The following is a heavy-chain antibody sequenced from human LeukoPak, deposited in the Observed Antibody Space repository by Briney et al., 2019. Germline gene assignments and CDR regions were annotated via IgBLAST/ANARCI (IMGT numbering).Heavy chain of an antibody. V-gene: IGHV3-72*01. CDR1: GFTFSDHY. CDR3: ATAARDVDYYYYYMDV. D-gene: IGHD2-15*01. J-gene: IGHJ6*03. Sequence: GGSLRLSCAASGFTFSDHYMDWVLQAPGKGLEWAGRTRNKANSYTTEYAASVKGRFTISRDDSKNSLYLQMNSLKTEDTAVYYCATAARDVDYYYYYMDVWGKGTTATVSS. CDR2: TRNKANSYTT.